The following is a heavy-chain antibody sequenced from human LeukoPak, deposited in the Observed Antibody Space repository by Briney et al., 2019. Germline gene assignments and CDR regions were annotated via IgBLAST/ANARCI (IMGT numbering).Heavy chain of an antibody. CDR2: ISSGSSYT. CDR1: GFTFSDYY. CDR3: ARSSSSWLSHLYYYYGMDV. D-gene: IGHD6-13*01. V-gene: IGHV3-11*06. Sequence: GGSLRLSCAASGFTFSDYYMSWIRQAPGKGLEWVSYISSGSSYTNYADSVKGRFTISRDNAKNSLYLQMNSLRAEDTAVYYCARSSSSWLSHLYYYYGMDVWGKGTTVTVSS. J-gene: IGHJ6*04.